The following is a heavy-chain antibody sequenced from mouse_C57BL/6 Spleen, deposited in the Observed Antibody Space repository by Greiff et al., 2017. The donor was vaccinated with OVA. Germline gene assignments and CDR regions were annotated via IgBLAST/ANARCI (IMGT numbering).Heavy chain of an antibody. CDR3: ARWLRNYFDY. CDR1: GYTFTSYW. D-gene: IGHD2-2*01. CDR2: IDPSDSYT. V-gene: IGHV1-50*01. Sequence: VQLQQPGAELVKPGASVKLSCKASGYTFTSYWMQWVKQRPGQGLEWIGEIDPSDSYTNYNQKFKGKATLTVDTSSSTAYMQLSSLTSEDSAVYDCARWLRNYFDYWGKGTTLTVSS. J-gene: IGHJ2*01.